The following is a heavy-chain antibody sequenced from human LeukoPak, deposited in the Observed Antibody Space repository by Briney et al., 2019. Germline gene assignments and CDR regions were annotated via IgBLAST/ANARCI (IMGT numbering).Heavy chain of an antibody. V-gene: IGHV3-21*01. CDR2: ISSSSSYI. D-gene: IGHD6-19*01. Sequence: PGGSLRLSCAASGFTFSSYSMNWVRQAPGKGLEWVSSISSSSSYIYYADSVKGRFTISRDNAKNSLYLQMNSLRAEDTAVYYCASVGRGVSAVAPGDYWGQGTLVTVSS. CDR1: GFTFSSYS. J-gene: IGHJ4*02. CDR3: ASVGRGVSAVAPGDY.